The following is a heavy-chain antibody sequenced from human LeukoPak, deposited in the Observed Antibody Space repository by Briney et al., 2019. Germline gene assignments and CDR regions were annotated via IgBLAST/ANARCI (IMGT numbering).Heavy chain of an antibody. D-gene: IGHD6-13*01. Sequence: PSETLSLTCTVSGGSISSSSYYWGWIRQPPGKGLEWIGSIYYSGSTYYNPSLKSRVTISVDTSKNQFSLKLSSVTAADTAVYYCARRRAAAWYIFDYWGQGTLVTVSS. CDR3: ARRRAAAWYIFDY. CDR2: IYYSGST. J-gene: IGHJ4*02. V-gene: IGHV4-39*01. CDR1: GGSISSSSYY.